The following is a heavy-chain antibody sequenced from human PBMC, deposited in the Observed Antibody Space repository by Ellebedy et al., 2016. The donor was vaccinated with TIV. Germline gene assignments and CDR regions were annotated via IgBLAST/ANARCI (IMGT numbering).Heavy chain of an antibody. V-gene: IGHV1-18*04. J-gene: IGHJ5*02. CDR2: ISAYNGNT. CDR1: GYTFTIYG. Sequence: AASVKVSCKASGYTFTIYGINWVRQAPGQGLEWMGWISAYNGNTNYAQKLQGRVTMTRDTSTSTLYMQLISLRSEDTAVYYCAREARGTGGFDPWGQGTLVTVSS. CDR3: AREARGTGGFDP. D-gene: IGHD2-8*02.